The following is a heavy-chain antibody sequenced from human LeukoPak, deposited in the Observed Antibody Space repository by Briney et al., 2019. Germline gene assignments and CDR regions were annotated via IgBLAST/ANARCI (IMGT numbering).Heavy chain of an antibody. Sequence: SQTLSLTCTVSGGSISSYYWSWIRQPPGKGLEWIGYIYYSGSTNYNPSLKSRVTISVDTSKNQFSLKLSSVTAADTAVYYCASLSQLAAPPYNYWGQGTLVTVSS. CDR2: IYYSGST. J-gene: IGHJ4*02. V-gene: IGHV4-59*01. CDR1: GGSISSYY. CDR3: ASLSQLAAPPYNY. D-gene: IGHD6-6*01.